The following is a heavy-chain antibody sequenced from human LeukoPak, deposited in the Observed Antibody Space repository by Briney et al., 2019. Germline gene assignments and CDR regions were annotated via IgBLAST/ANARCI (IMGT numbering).Heavy chain of an antibody. CDR3: ARALSGSPNWLDP. J-gene: IGHJ5*02. Sequence: ASVKVSCKASGGTFSSYAISWVRQAPGQGLEWMGGIIPIFGTANHAQKFQGRVTITTDESTTTAYMELSSLTSEDTAVYYCARALSGSPNWLDPWGQGTLVTDSS. CDR2: IIPIFGTA. CDR1: GGTFSSYA. V-gene: IGHV1-69*05. D-gene: IGHD1-26*01.